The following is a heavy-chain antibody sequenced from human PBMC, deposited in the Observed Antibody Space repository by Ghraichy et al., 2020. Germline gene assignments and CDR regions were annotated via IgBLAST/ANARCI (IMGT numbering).Heavy chain of an antibody. J-gene: IGHJ4*02. D-gene: IGHD4-17*01. CDR3: ARGLRRKDYGAGFDY. Sequence: LSLTCAASGFTFSSYGMHWVRQAPGKGLEWVAVIWYDGSNKYYADSVKGRFTISRDNSKNTLYLQMNSLRAEDTAVYYCARGLRRKDYGAGFDYWGQGTLVTVSS. V-gene: IGHV3-33*01. CDR1: GFTFSSYG. CDR2: IWYDGSNK.